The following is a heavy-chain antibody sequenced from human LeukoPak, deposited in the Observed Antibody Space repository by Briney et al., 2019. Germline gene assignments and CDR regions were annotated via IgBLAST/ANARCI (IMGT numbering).Heavy chain of an antibody. D-gene: IGHD3-22*01. CDR1: GFTFSNFR. Sequence: GGSLRLSCAASGFTFSNFRMTWVRRAPGKGLQSFASISGSGADTYYTDSVKGRFTISRDNLNNTVYLQMNSLRAEDTAVYYCAKVLGHDSDGYYYYGLHVWGQGTTVTVSS. CDR2: ISGSGADT. CDR3: AKVLGHDSDGYYYYGLHV. V-gene: IGHV3-23*01. J-gene: IGHJ6*02.